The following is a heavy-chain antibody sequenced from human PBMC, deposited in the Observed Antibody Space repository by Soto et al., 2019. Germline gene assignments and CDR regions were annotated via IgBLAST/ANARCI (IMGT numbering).Heavy chain of an antibody. V-gene: IGHV3-74*01. Sequence: GESLKISCAASGFTFSSYWMHWVRQAPGKGLVWVSRINSDGSSTSYADSVKGRFTISRDNAKNTLYLQMNSLRAEDTAVYYCARDSSSWYEFRNYGMDVWGQGTTVTVSS. CDR2: INSDGSST. CDR3: ARDSSSWYEFRNYGMDV. D-gene: IGHD6-13*01. J-gene: IGHJ6*01. CDR1: GFTFSSYW.